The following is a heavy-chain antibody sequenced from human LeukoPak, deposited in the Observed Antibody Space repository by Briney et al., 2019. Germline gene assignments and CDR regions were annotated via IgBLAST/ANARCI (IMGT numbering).Heavy chain of an antibody. Sequence: SVKVSCKASGGTFSSYAISWVRQAPGQGLEWMGGIIPIFGTANYAQKFQGRVTITADESTSTAYMELSSLRSEDTAVYYCARLGYSCGSGWFDPWGQGTLVTVSS. V-gene: IGHV1-69*13. CDR3: ARLGYSCGSGWFDP. CDR2: IIPIFGTA. CDR1: GGTFSSYA. J-gene: IGHJ5*02. D-gene: IGHD5-18*01.